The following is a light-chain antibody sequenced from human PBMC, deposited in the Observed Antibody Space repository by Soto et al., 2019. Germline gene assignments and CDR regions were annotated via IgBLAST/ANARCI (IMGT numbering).Light chain of an antibody. CDR2: DVS. CDR1: SSDVGGYNS. V-gene: IGLV2-11*01. Sequence: QSVLTQPRSVSGSPGQSVTISCTGTSSDVGGYNSVSWYQQHPGKVPKLMIYDVSKRPSGVPDRFSGSKSGNTASLTISGLQAEDEADYYCCSYAGSYTLVFGGGTKLTVL. CDR3: CSYAGSYTLV. J-gene: IGLJ2*01.